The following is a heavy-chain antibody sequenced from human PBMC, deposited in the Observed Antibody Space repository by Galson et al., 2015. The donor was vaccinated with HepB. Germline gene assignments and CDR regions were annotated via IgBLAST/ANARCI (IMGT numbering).Heavy chain of an antibody. CDR3: AKDATFNSGYYFFDPFDS. J-gene: IGHJ4*02. V-gene: IGHV3-23*01. CDR2: ISGSGSST. Sequence: LRLSCAASGFSFSNYAMSWVRQAPGKGLEWVSTISGSGSSTYYVDSAKGRFTISRDNSKNRLSLQMDSLRAEDTAVYYRAKDATFNSGYYFFDPFDSWGQGTLVTVSS. D-gene: IGHD3-22*01. CDR1: GFSFSNYA.